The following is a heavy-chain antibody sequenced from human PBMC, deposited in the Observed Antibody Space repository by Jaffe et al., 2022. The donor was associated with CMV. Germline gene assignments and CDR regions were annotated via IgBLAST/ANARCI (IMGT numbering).Heavy chain of an antibody. CDR1: GFTFSSYS. V-gene: IGHV3-64D*06. Sequence: EVQLVESGGGLVQPGGSLRLSCSASGFTFSSYSMHWVRQTPGKGLEYVSAIGHFGNGAYYADSVKGRFTISRDNSINTLYLQMSSLRPEDTALYYCVRDLHTLSGYWGQGTLVTVSS. J-gene: IGHJ4*02. CDR3: VRDLHTLSGY. CDR2: IGHFGNGA.